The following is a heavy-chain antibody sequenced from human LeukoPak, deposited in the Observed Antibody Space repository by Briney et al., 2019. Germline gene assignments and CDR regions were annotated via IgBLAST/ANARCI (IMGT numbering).Heavy chain of an antibody. Sequence: GGSLRLSCAASGSTFSSYAMSWVRQAPGKGLEWVSAISGSGGSTYYADSVKGRFAISRDNSKNTLYLQMNSLRAEDTAVYYCAKDVSSGYSTDIYFDYWGQGTLVTVSS. V-gene: IGHV3-23*01. J-gene: IGHJ4*02. CDR3: AKDVSSGYSTDIYFDY. CDR2: ISGSGGST. D-gene: IGHD3-22*01. CDR1: GSTFSSYA.